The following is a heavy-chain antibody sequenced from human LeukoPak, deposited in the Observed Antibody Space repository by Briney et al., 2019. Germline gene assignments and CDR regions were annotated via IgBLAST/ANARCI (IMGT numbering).Heavy chain of an antibody. CDR2: IYYSGST. CDR3: ARRELLSTPDAFDI. J-gene: IGHJ3*02. CDR1: GGSISSSSYY. V-gene: IGHV4-39*01. D-gene: IGHD3-10*01. Sequence: PSETLSLTCTVSGGSISSSSYYWGWIRQPPGKGLEWIGSIYYSGSTYYNPSLKSRVTISVDTSNNQFSLKVSSVTAADTAVYYCARRELLSTPDAFDIWGQGTMVTVSS.